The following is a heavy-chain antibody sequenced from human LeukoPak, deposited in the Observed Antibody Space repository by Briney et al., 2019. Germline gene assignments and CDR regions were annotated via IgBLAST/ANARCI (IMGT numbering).Heavy chain of an antibody. V-gene: IGHV4-34*01. Sequence: SETLSLTCSVYGGSFSGYYWSWIRQPPGKGLEWIGEINHSGRTNYNPSLKSRVTISEDTSNNQFSLKLSSVTAADTAVYYCARGFGSSSSTRFFDIWGQGTMVTVSS. D-gene: IGHD6-6*01. CDR2: INHSGRT. CDR1: GGSFSGYY. CDR3: ARGFGSSSSTRFFDI. J-gene: IGHJ3*02.